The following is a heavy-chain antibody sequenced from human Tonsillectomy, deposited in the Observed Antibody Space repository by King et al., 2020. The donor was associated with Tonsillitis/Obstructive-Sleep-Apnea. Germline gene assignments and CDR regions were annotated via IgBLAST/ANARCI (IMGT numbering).Heavy chain of an antibody. D-gene: IGHD4-23*01. Sequence: VQLVESGGGLIKPGGSLRLSCAASGFTFSKAWMSWVRQAPGKGLEWVGRFKSKTDGGKTDYAAHVKGRFTISRDDSKNTLYLQMNSLKTEDTAVYYCTTGPLVTPVDYWGQGTMVTVSS. J-gene: IGHJ4*02. CDR1: GFTFSKAW. CDR3: TTGPLVTPVDY. CDR2: FKSKTDGGKT. V-gene: IGHV3-15*01.